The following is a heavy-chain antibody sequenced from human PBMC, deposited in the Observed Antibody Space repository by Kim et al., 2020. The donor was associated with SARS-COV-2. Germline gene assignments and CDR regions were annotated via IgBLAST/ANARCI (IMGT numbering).Heavy chain of an antibody. CDR2: ISYSGST. D-gene: IGHD3-22*01. CDR1: GGSINSGGYY. J-gene: IGHJ4*02. V-gene: IGHV4-31*03. Sequence: SETLSLTCTVSGGSINSGGYYWTWIRQHPGKGLEWIGYISYSGSTYYNPSLKSRVTISVGMSKNEFSLKLSSVTAADTAVYYCARGHDISGYYYDYWGQGSLVTVSS. CDR3: ARGHDISGYYYDY.